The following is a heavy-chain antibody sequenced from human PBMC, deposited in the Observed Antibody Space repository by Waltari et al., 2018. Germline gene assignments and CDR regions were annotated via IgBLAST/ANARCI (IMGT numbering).Heavy chain of an antibody. CDR3: ARDRGRGLYLDS. D-gene: IGHD2-15*01. CDR2: IHRSGRT. V-gene: IGHV4-4*02. J-gene: IGHJ4*02. Sequence: LTCAVSGDSMSSSSWWNWVRQPPGKGLEWIGQIHRSGRTNYNPSLESRVTVSIDTSNNQFSLKVTSATAADTAVYYCARDRGRGLYLDSWGQGTLVTVSP. CDR1: GDSMSSSSW.